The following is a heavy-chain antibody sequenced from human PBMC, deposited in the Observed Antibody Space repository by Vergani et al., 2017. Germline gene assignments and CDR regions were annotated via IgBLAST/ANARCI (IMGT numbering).Heavy chain of an antibody. D-gene: IGHD4-17*01. CDR2: IYYSGST. V-gene: IGHV4-59*01. CDR3: ARVDGAPPAAFGY. Sequence: QVQLQESGPGLVKPSETLSLTCTVSGGSISSYYWSWIRQPPGKGLEWIGYIYYSGSTNYNPSLKSRVTISVDTSKNQFSLKLSSVTAADTAVYYCARVDGAPPAAFGYWGQGTLVTVSS. CDR1: GGSISSYY. J-gene: IGHJ4*02.